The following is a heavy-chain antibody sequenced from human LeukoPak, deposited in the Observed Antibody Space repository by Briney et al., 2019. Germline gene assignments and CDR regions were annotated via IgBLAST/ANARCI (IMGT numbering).Heavy chain of an antibody. CDR2: LSHTGDYK. CDR3: AKGGGLWFGELFLIDY. V-gene: IGHV3-30-3*01. J-gene: IGHJ4*02. Sequence: GGSLRLSCAASGFTFSNCAIHWVRRSPGKGLEWVAVLSHTGDYKYYADSVEGRFTISRDNSKNTLYLQMNSLRAEDTAVYYCAKGGGLWFGELFLIDYWGQGTLVTVSS. D-gene: IGHD3-10*01. CDR1: GFTFSNCA.